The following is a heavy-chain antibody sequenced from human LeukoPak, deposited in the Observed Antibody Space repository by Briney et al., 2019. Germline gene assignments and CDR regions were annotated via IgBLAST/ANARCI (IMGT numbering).Heavy chain of an antibody. V-gene: IGHV3-33*06. D-gene: IGHD4-11*01. CDR1: GFTFSHYG. J-gene: IGHJ4*02. CDR3: AKDAQRGFDYSNSLEY. CDR2: IWSDGTEK. Sequence: PGGSLRLSCAASGFTFSHYGIHWVRQAPGKGLEWVAVIWSDGTEKYYGDAVKGRFTISRDNSRNTVYLQMNSLRGEDTAVYYCAKDAQRGFDYSNSLEYWGQGTLVTVSS.